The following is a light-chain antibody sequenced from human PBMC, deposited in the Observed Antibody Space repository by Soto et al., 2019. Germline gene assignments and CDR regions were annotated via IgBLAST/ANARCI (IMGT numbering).Light chain of an antibody. J-gene: IGKJ1*01. Sequence: EIAMTQSPATLSVSPGERATLSCRASQSVSSNLAWYQQKPGQAPRLLIYGASTRATGIPARFSGSGSGTEFTLTISSLQSEDFAVYYCQQYNNWPRTFGQWTKVEIK. CDR1: QSVSSN. V-gene: IGKV3-15*01. CDR3: QQYNNWPRT. CDR2: GAS.